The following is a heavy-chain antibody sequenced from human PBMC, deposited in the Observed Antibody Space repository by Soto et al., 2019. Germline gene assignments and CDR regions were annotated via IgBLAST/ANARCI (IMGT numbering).Heavy chain of an antibody. V-gene: IGHV4-59*08. D-gene: IGHD1-1*01. Sequence: PSETLSLTCTVSGGSISSYYWSWIRQPPGKGLEWLGYIYYSGDTNYNPSLKSRVTISVDTSKNQFSLELSSVTAADTAVYYCVRRGYNHNWLPYWGQGIQVTVSS. J-gene: IGHJ4*02. CDR3: VRRGYNHNWLPY. CDR1: GGSISSYY. CDR2: IYYSGDT.